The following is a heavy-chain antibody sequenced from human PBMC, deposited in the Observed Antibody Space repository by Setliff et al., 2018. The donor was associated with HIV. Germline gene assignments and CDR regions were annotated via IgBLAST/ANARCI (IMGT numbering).Heavy chain of an antibody. V-gene: IGHV4-59*01. CDR2: IYYSGST. Sequence: SETLSLTCTVSGGSISSYYWSWIRQPPGKGLEWIGYIYYSGSTNYNPSLKSRVTISVDTSKNQFSLKLSSVIAADTAVYYCARVISSWSAYYIDYWGQGTQVTVSS. J-gene: IGHJ4*02. CDR3: ARVISSWSAYYIDY. D-gene: IGHD3-3*01. CDR1: GGSISSYY.